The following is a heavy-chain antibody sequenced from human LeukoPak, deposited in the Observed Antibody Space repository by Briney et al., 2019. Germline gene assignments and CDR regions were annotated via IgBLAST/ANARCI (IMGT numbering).Heavy chain of an antibody. J-gene: IGHJ6*03. CDR2: IYYSGST. D-gene: IGHD3-10*01. Sequence: SETLSLTCNVSGGSLSTYYWSWIRQPPGEGLEWIGYIYYSGSTNYNPSLKSRVTISVDPSGNQFSLQLNSVTAADTAVYYCARVGYYYGSGSGYYYYYMDVWGKGTTVTVSS. V-gene: IGHV4-59*01. CDR3: ARVGYYYGSGSGYYYYYMDV. CDR1: GGSLSTYY.